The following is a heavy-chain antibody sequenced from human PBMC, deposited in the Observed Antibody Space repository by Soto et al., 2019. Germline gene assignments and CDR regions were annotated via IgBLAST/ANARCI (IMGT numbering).Heavy chain of an antibody. Sequence: PGGSLRLSCAGSGFTFSDHYIDWVRQAPGKGLEWVGRTTNRAKSYTAEYAASVKGRFTISRDDSHMYLQMDSLKAEDTAVYYCAREGDSSGPDLDYWGQGTLVTGS. V-gene: IGHV3-72*01. J-gene: IGHJ4*02. CDR1: GFTFSDHY. CDR3: AREGDSSGPDLDY. D-gene: IGHD3-22*01. CDR2: TTNRAKSYTA.